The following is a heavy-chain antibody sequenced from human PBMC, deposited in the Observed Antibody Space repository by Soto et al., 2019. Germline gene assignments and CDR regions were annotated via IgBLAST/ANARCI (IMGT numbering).Heavy chain of an antibody. J-gene: IGHJ6*02. D-gene: IGHD2-15*01. CDR2: IYWDDDK. Sequence: QITLKESGPTLVKPTQTLTLTCTFSGFSLSTSGVGVAWIRQPPGKALEWLALIYWDDDKRYRPSLETRLTITKDTSKNQVVLNMTNMDSVDTATYYCAYLTCSGGSCYWFSYSGMDVWGQGTTVTVSS. CDR3: AYLTCSGGSCYWFSYSGMDV. CDR1: GFSLSTSGVG. V-gene: IGHV2-5*02.